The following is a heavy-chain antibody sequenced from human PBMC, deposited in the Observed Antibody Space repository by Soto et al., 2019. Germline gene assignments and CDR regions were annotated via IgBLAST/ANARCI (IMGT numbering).Heavy chain of an antibody. CDR1: GYSFTSYY. J-gene: IGHJ4*02. CDR2: INPGTGST. Sequence: QVQLVHSGPEVKKPGASVKVSCKASGYSFTSYYMHWVRQGPGQGLEWMGKINPGTGSTIYAQRFQGGSTMTRDTSTSTVYMELSSLRFEDTAVYYCARESSYGYNFFDYWGQGTLVTVSS. V-gene: IGHV1-46*01. CDR3: ARESSYGYNFFDY. D-gene: IGHD3-16*02.